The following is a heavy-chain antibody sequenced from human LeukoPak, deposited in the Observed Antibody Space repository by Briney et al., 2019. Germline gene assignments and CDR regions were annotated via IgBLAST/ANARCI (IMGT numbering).Heavy chain of an antibody. D-gene: IGHD2-2*01. CDR1: GYTFTSYG. CDR2: ISAYNGNT. J-gene: IGHJ5*02. V-gene: IGHV1-18*01. CDR3: ARVSIVVVPAAKEDWFDP. Sequence: GASVKVSCKASGYTFTSYGISWVRQAPGQGLEWMGWISAYNGNTNYAQKLQGRVTMTTDTSTSTAYMELRSLRSDDTTVYYCARVSIVVVPAAKEDWFDPWGQGTLVTVSS.